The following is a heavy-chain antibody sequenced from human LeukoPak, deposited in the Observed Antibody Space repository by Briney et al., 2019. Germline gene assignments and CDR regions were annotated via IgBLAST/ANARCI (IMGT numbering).Heavy chain of an antibody. CDR1: GGSFSGYY. CDR3: AREIIAATGGVFDP. V-gene: IGHV4-31*11. J-gene: IGHJ5*02. Sequence: PSETLSLTCAVYGGSFSGYYWSWIRQHPGKGLEWIGYIYYSGSTYYNPSLKSRVTISVDTSKNQFSLKLSSVTAADTAVYYCAREIIAATGGVFDPWGQGTLVTVSS. CDR2: IYYSGST. D-gene: IGHD6-6*01.